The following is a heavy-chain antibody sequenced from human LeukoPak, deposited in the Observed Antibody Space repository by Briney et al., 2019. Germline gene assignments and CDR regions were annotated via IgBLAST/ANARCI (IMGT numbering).Heavy chain of an antibody. V-gene: IGHV3-23*01. CDR3: AKDDEDSSSSDY. Sequence: GGSLRLSCAASGFTFSSYAMSWVRQAPGKGLEWVSAISGSGSSTYYADSVKGRFTISRDNSKNTLYLQMNSLRAEDTAVYYCAKDDEDSSSSDYWGQGTLVTVSS. J-gene: IGHJ4*02. D-gene: IGHD2-2*01. CDR2: ISGSGSST. CDR1: GFTFSSYA.